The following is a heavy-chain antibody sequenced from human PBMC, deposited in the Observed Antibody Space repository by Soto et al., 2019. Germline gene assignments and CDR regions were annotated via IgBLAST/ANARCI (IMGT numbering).Heavy chain of an antibody. CDR2: VYYSGNA. Sequence: QGQLQVSGPGLVKPSETLSLTCNVSGGSISSFYWNWIRQTPEKGLEWMGYVYYSGNANYNPSLRSRVTMSVDTSKDQFSLKWNSVTAADTAVYYCARSRVFGPKGMDVWGQGTTVTV. V-gene: IGHV4-59*01. D-gene: IGHD6-13*01. CDR1: GGSISSFY. CDR3: ARSRVFGPKGMDV. J-gene: IGHJ6*02.